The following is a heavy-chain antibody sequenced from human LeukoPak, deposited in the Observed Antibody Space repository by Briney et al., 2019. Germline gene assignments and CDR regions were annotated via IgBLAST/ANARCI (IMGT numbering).Heavy chain of an antibody. J-gene: IGHJ4*02. D-gene: IGHD3-3*01. CDR3: AKASHNYDFWSGPRM. V-gene: IGHV3-30*02. CDR2: IRYDGSNK. CDR1: GFTFSSYG. Sequence: GGSLRLSCAASGFTFSSYGMHWVRQAPGKGLEWVAFIRYDGSNKYYADSVKGRFTISRDNSKNTLYLQMNSLRAEDTAVYYCAKASHNYDFWSGPRMWGQGTLVTVSS.